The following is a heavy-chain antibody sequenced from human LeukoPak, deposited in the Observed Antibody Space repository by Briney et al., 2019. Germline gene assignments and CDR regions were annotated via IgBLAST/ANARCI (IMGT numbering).Heavy chain of an antibody. CDR3: ARGYYYDSSGYHNWFDP. D-gene: IGHD3-22*01. J-gene: IGHJ5*02. V-gene: IGHV5-51*01. CDR2: IYLGDSDT. Sequence: GESLKISCTGSGYSFTNYWIGWVRQMPGKGLEWMGFIYLGDSDTRYSPSFQGQVTISADKSITTAYLQWSSLKASDTAIYYCARGYYYDSSGYHNWFDPWGQGTLVTVSS. CDR1: GYSFTNYW.